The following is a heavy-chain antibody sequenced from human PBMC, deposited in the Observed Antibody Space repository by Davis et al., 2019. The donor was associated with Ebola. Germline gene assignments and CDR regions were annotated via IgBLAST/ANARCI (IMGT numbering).Heavy chain of an antibody. CDR3: ARILSSYYDFWSGSARKEGWFDP. J-gene: IGHJ5*02. CDR2: IYPGDSDT. Sequence: GESLKISCKGPGYSFTSYWIGWVRQMPGKGLEWMGIIYPGDSDTRYSPSFQGQVTISADKSISTAYLQWSSLKASDTAMYYCARILSSYYDFWSGSARKEGWFDPWGQGTLVTVSS. D-gene: IGHD3-3*01. V-gene: IGHV5-51*01. CDR1: GYSFTSYW.